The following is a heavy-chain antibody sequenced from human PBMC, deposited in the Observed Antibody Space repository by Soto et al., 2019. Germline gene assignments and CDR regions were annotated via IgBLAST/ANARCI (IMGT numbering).Heavy chain of an antibody. CDR3: ARGMTTLLY. V-gene: IGHV3-74*01. Sequence: EVQLVESGGGLVQPGGSLRLSCAASGFTFSNYWMHWVRQAPGKGLVWVSRINSHGSRTNYADSVKGRFTISRDNAKNTLYLQMNSLRAEDTAMYFCARGMTTLLYWGQGTLVTVSS. CDR1: GFTFSNYW. D-gene: IGHD4-17*01. CDR2: INSHGSRT. J-gene: IGHJ4*02.